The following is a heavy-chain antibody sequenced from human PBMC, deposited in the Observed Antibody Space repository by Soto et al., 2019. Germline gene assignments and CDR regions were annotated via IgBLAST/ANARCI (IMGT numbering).Heavy chain of an antibody. V-gene: IGHV4-39*01. CDR2: VYYGGST. Sequence: SETLSLTCTVSGGSISSSSYYWGWIRHPPGKGLEWIGNVYYGGSTYYNPSLKSRVTISVETSKSQFSLKLSSVTAADTAVYYCAGGDYYHSSGYYFYYYTMHVWGQGTTIT. J-gene: IGHJ6*02. CDR3: AGGDYYHSSGYYFYYYTMHV. D-gene: IGHD3-22*01. CDR1: GGSISSSSYY.